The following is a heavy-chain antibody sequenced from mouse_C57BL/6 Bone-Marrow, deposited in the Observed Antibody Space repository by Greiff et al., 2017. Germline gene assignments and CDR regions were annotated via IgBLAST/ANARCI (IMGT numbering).Heavy chain of an antibody. V-gene: IGHV1-69*01. CDR1: GYTFTSYW. CDR3: AGGDYDPSPTYYCDY. J-gene: IGHJ2*01. Sequence: QVQLQQPGAELVMPGASVKLSCKASGYTFTSYWMHWVKQRPGQGLEWIGEIDPSDSYTNYNQKFKGKSTLTVDKSSSTAYMQLSSLTSEDSAVYYCAGGDYDPSPTYYCDYWGQGTTLTVSS. CDR2: IDPSDSYT. D-gene: IGHD2-4*01.